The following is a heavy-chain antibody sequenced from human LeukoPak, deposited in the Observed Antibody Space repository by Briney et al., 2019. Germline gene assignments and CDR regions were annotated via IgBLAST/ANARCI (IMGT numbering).Heavy chain of an antibody. CDR2: INHSGST. Sequence: SETLSLTCAVYGGSFSGYYWSWIRQPPGKGLEWIGEINHSGSTNYNPSHKSRVTISVDTSKNQFSLKLSSVTAADTAVYYCARHGAPAVAGRDWFDPWGQGTLVTVSS. D-gene: IGHD6-19*01. CDR1: GGSFSGYY. CDR3: ARHGAPAVAGRDWFDP. V-gene: IGHV4-34*01. J-gene: IGHJ5*02.